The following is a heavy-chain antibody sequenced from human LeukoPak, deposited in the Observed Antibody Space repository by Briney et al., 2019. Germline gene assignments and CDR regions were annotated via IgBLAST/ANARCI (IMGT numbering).Heavy chain of an antibody. J-gene: IGHJ4*02. CDR2: ISYDGSNK. CDR1: GFIFSNYD. V-gene: IGHV3-30*03. CDR3: AREELVVVVAAIDY. D-gene: IGHD2-15*01. Sequence: GGSLRLSCAASGFIFSNYDMNWVRQAPGKGLEWVAVISYDGSNKYYADSVKGRFTISRDNSKNTLYLQMNSLRAEDTAVYYCAREELVVVVAAIDYWGQGTLVTVSS.